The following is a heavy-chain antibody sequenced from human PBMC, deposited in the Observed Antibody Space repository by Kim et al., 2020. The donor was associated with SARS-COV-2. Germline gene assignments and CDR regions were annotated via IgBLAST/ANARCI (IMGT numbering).Heavy chain of an antibody. J-gene: IGHJ4*02. Sequence: ASVKVSCKASGYTFTGYYMHWVRQAPGQGLEWMGWINPNSGGTNYAQKFQGWVTMTRDTSISTAYMELSWLRSDDTAVYYCAREIPRIAAAANYFDYWGQGTLVTVSS. CDR3: AREIPRIAAAANYFDY. V-gene: IGHV1-2*04. CDR2: INPNSGGT. D-gene: IGHD6-13*01. CDR1: GYTFTGYY.